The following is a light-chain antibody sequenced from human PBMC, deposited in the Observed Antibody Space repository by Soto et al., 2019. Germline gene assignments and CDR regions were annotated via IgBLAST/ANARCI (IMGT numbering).Light chain of an antibody. Sequence: EIVLTQSPGTLSLSPGERATLSCRASQSVSSGYLAWYQQKPGQAPRLLIYGASSRATGIPDRFSGSGSGTDFTLTISRLEPEDFEVYYCQRYGSSYTFGQGTKLEIK. J-gene: IGKJ2*01. CDR2: GAS. CDR3: QRYGSSYT. V-gene: IGKV3-20*01. CDR1: QSVSSGY.